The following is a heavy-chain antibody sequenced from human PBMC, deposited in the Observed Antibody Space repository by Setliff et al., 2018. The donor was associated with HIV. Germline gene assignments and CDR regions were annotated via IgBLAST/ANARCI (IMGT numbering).Heavy chain of an antibody. J-gene: IGHJ5*02. CDR1: GLDFTDSV. CDR3: AIRPSGYASGQFAA. D-gene: IGHD5-12*01. Sequence: GASVKVSCKAPGLDFTDSVMQWVRLAGGQRLEWIGWIILDSGHTDYAQRFQGRVTITSDMSTSTGYVELSSLISEDTAMYYCAIRPSGYASGQFAAWGQGTLVTVSS. V-gene: IGHV1-58*02. CDR2: IILDSGHT.